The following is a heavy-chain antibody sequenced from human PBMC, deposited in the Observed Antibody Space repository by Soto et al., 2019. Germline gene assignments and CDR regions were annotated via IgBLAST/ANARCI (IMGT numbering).Heavy chain of an antibody. CDR1: GFSLSAHGVG. CDR2: IYWDDDK. J-gene: IGHJ4*02. V-gene: IGHV2-5*02. D-gene: IGHD3-22*01. CDR3: AHISYYYDSSGFSDFDY. Sequence: SGPTLVNPTQTLTLTCSVSGFSLSAHGVGVGWIRQPPGKALEWLALIYWDDDKRYSPSLRNRLTITKDIFKNQVVLTMTNLDPVDTATYYCAHISYYYDSSGFSDFDYWGRGTQVTVSS.